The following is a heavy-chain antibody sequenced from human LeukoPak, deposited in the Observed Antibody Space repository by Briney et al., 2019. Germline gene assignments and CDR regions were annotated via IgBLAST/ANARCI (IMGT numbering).Heavy chain of an antibody. J-gene: IGHJ4*02. CDR2: ISAYNGNT. D-gene: IGHD3-3*01. CDR3: AREYYDFWSAYYFDY. Sequence: SVKVSCKXSGYTFTSYGISWVRQAPGQGLEWMGWISAYNGNTNYAQKLQGRVTMTTDTSTSTAYMELRSLRSDDTAVYYCAREYYDFWSAYYFDYWGQGTLVTVSS. CDR1: GYTFTSYG. V-gene: IGHV1-18*01.